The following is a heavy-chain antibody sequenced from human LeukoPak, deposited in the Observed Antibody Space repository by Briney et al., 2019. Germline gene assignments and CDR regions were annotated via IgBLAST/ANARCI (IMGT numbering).Heavy chain of an antibody. CDR1: GGSISSYY. D-gene: IGHD6-25*01. CDR2: IYYSGST. CDR3: ARTTSFTASGYDS. Sequence: PSETLSLTCTVSGGSISSYYWSWIRQPPGKGLEWIGYIYYSGSTNYNPSLKSRVTISVDTSKNQFSLKLSSVTAADTAVYYCARTTSFTASGYDSWGQGTLVTVSS. J-gene: IGHJ4*02. V-gene: IGHV4-59*01.